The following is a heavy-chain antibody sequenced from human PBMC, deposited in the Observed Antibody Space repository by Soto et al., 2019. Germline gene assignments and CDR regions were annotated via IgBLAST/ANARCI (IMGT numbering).Heavy chain of an antibody. CDR2: ISYDGSNK. CDR3: ARHGPDARCSWRDY. Sequence: QVQLVASGGGVVQPGRSLSLSCAASGFTVSSYAMHWVRQAPGKGLEWVAVISYDGSNKYYADSVKGRFTISRDNSKNTLYLQRNSLRAADTAVYYWARHGPDARCSWRDYWGKGTLVTFSA. J-gene: IGHJ4*02. CDR1: GFTVSSYA. V-gene: IGHV3-30-3*01. D-gene: IGHD6-13*01.